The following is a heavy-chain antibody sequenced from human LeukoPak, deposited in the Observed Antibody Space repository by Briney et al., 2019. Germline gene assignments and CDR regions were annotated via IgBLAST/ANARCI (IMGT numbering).Heavy chain of an antibody. V-gene: IGHV1-3*01. CDR1: GYTFTSYA. J-gene: IGHJ4*02. Sequence: ASVKVSCKASGYTFTSYAMHWVRQAPGQRLEWVGWINAGNGNTKYSQKFQSRVTITRDTSASTAYMELSSLRSEDTAVYYCARDTTRGSSSAHFDYWGQGTLVTVSS. D-gene: IGHD6-13*01. CDR3: ARDTTRGSSSAHFDY. CDR2: INAGNGNT.